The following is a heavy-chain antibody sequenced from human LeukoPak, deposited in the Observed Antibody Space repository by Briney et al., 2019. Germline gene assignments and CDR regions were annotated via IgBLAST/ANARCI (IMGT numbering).Heavy chain of an antibody. CDR1: GFTFSSYA. Sequence: GGSLRLSCAASGFTFSSYAMSWVRQAPGKGLEWVSAISGRGGSTYYADSVKGRVTISRDNSKNTLYLQMNSLRAEDMAVYYCAKADSTGPKYAMDVWGQGTTVTVSS. CDR3: AKADSTGPKYAMDV. CDR2: ISGRGGST. J-gene: IGHJ6*02. V-gene: IGHV3-23*01. D-gene: IGHD3-22*01.